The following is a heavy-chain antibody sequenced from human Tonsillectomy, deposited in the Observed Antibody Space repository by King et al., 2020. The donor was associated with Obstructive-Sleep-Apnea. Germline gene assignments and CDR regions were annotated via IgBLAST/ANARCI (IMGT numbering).Heavy chain of an antibody. CDR2: IYYSGST. Sequence: QLQESGPGLVKPSETLSLTCTVSGGSISRYYWSWIRQPPGKGLEWIGYIYYSGSTNYNPSLKSRVTISVDTSKNQFSLKLSSVTAADTAVYYCARLGYSYGNYYFDYWGQGTLVTVSS. J-gene: IGHJ4*02. CDR3: ARLGYSYGNYYFDY. V-gene: IGHV4-59*01. D-gene: IGHD5-18*01. CDR1: GGSISRYY.